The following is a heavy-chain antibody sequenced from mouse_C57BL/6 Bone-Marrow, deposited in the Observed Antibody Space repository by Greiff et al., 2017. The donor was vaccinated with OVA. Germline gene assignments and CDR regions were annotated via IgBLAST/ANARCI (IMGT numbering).Heavy chain of an antibody. Sequence: EVQLQQSGAELVRPGASVKLSCTASGFNIKDDYMHWVKERPEQGLEWIGWIDPENGATEYASKFQGKATITADTSTKTVYLHLNSLTSEDTADYYCTTYRYWGQGTTLTVSS. J-gene: IGHJ2*01. V-gene: IGHV14-4*01. CDR3: TTYRY. CDR2: IDPENGAT. CDR1: GFNIKDDY.